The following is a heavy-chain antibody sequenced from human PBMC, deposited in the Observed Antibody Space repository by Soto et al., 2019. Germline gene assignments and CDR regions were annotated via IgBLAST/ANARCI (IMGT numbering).Heavy chain of an antibody. J-gene: IGHJ5*02. V-gene: IGHV3-74*01. CDR2: VNPDGSTT. CDR1: KFSFSGYW. CDR3: AKVASGSYDWFDP. D-gene: IGHD1-26*01. Sequence: EVQLVESGGGLVQPGGSLRLSCAASKFSFSGYWMHWVRQAPGKGLMWVSRVNPDGSTTTYADSVKGRFTISRDNAKNTVFLQMTSLRADDTAVYYCAKVASGSYDWFDPWGQGPLVTVSS.